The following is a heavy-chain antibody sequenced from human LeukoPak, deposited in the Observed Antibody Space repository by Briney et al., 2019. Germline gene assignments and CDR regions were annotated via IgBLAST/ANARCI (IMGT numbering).Heavy chain of an antibody. J-gene: IGHJ4*02. V-gene: IGHV4-34*01. CDR3: ATSSGIAVSYFDY. D-gene: IGHD6-19*01. Sequence: SETLSLTCAVYGGPFSGYYWSWIRQPPGKGLEWIGEINHSGSTNYNPSLKSRVTISVDTSKNQFSLKLSSVTAADTAVYYCATSSGIAVSYFDYWGQGTLVTVSS. CDR2: INHSGST. CDR1: GGPFSGYY.